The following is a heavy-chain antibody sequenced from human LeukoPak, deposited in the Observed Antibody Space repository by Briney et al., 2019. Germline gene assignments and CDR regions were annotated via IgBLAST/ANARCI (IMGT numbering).Heavy chain of an antibody. CDR3: ARQTDYYRSGSYDY. J-gene: IGHJ4*02. CDR1: GGSISSYY. V-gene: IGHV4-59*01. D-gene: IGHD3-10*01. CDR2: IYYSGST. Sequence: PSETLSLTCTVSGGSISSYYWSWIRQPPGKGLEWIGYIYYSGSTNYNPSLKSRVTISVDTSKNQFSLKLSSVTAADTAVYYCARQTDYYRSGSYDYWGQGTLVTVSS.